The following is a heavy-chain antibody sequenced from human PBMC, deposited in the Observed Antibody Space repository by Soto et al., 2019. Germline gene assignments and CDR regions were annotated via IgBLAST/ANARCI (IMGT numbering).Heavy chain of an antibody. D-gene: IGHD1-7*01. Sequence: SQTLSLTCAISGDSVSSNNAAWNWIRQSPSRGLEWLGRTYYRPRWYNDYAVSVKSRITVNPDTSKNQFSLQLTSVTPEDTAVYYCAGTTSHYWYYMDVWGKGTTVTVSS. CDR3: AGTTSHYWYYMDV. CDR1: GDSVSSNNAA. V-gene: IGHV6-1*01. CDR2: TYYRPRWYN. J-gene: IGHJ6*03.